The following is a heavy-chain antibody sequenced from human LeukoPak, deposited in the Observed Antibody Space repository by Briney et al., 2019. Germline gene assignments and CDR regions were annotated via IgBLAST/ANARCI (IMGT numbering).Heavy chain of an antibody. V-gene: IGHV4-31*03. CDR3: ARSEVGYAVLDF. D-gene: IGHD1-26*01. Sequence: SQTLSLTCTVSGGSISSGGYYWSWIRQHPGKGLEWIGYIYYSGSTYYNPSLKSRVTISVDTSKNQFSLKLSSVTAADTAVYYCARSEVGYAVLDFWGQGTLVTVSS. CDR2: IYYSGST. J-gene: IGHJ4*02. CDR1: GGSISSGGYY.